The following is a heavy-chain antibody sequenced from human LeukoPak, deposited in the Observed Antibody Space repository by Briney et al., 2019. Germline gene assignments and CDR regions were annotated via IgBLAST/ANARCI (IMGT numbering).Heavy chain of an antibody. J-gene: IGHJ4*02. V-gene: IGHV3-74*01. CDR3: ARGPNSNWSGLDF. D-gene: IGHD6-6*01. CDR2: ISPTGSTT. Sequence: GGSLRLSCAASGFTFSNYAMSWVRQAPGKGLVWVSRISPTGSTTSYADSVKGRFTVSRDNAKNTLYLQVNNLRAEDTAVYYCARGPNSNWSGLDFWGQGTLLTVSS. CDR1: GFTFSNYA.